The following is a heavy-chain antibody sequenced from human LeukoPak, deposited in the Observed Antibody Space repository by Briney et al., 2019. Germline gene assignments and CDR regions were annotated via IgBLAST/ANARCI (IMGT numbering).Heavy chain of an antibody. Sequence: GGSLRLSCAASGFTSSSYGMHWVRQAPGKGLEWVAVISYDGSNKYYADSVKGRFTISRDNSKNALYLQMNSLRAEDTAVYYCAKDHDSSGIDYWGQGTLVTVSS. D-gene: IGHD3-22*01. V-gene: IGHV3-30*18. CDR3: AKDHDSSGIDY. J-gene: IGHJ4*02. CDR1: GFTSSSYG. CDR2: ISYDGSNK.